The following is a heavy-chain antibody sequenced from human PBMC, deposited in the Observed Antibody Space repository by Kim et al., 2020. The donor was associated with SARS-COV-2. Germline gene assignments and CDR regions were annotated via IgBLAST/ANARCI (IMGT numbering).Heavy chain of an antibody. V-gene: IGHV4-61*02. D-gene: IGHD1-26*01. J-gene: IGHJ5*02. Sequence: SETLSLTCTVSGGSISSGSYYWSWIRQPAGKGLEWIGRIYTSGSTNYNPSLKSRVTISVDTSKNQFSLKLSSVTAADTAVYYCAREVGATSRWLDPWGQGTLVTVSS. CDR1: GGSISSGSYY. CDR3: AREVGATSRWLDP. CDR2: IYTSGST.